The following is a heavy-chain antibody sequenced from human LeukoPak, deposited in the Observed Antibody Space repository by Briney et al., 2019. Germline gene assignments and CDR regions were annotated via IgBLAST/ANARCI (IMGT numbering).Heavy chain of an antibody. CDR1: GGSISSSSYY. CDR3: ARPYSNSEGWFDP. D-gene: IGHD4-11*01. CDR2: IYYSGST. J-gene: IGHJ5*02. V-gene: IGHV4-39*01. Sequence: SETLSLTCTVSGGSISSSSYYWGWIRQPPGKGLEWIGSIYYSGSTYYNPSLKSRVTISVDTSKNQFSLKLSSVTAADTAVYYCARPYSNSEGWFDPWGQGTLVTVSS.